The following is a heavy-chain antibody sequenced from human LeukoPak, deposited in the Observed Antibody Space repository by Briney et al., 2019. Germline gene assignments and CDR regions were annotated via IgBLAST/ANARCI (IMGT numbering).Heavy chain of an antibody. V-gene: IGHV3-30*18. CDR1: GGSFSGYY. Sequence: CAVYGGSFSGYYWSWIRQAPGKGLEWVAVISYDGSNKYYADSVKGRFTISRDNSKNTLYLQMNSLRAEDTAVYYCAKGGGWYSPDVWGKGTTVTVSS. CDR3: AKGGGWYSPDV. J-gene: IGHJ6*04. D-gene: IGHD6-19*01. CDR2: ISYDGSNK.